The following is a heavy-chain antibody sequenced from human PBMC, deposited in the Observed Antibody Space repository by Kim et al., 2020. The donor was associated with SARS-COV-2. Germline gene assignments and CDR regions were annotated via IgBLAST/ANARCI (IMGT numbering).Heavy chain of an antibody. J-gene: IGHJ4*02. D-gene: IGHD6-6*01. V-gene: IGHV4-59*08. Sequence: NYNPSLKSRVTISVDTSKNQFSLKLSSVTAADTAVYYCARHHSSSAFDYWGQGTLVTVSS. CDR3: ARHHSSSAFDY.